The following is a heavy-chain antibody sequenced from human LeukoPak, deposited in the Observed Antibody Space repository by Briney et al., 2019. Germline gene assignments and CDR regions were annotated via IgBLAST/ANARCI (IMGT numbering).Heavy chain of an antibody. D-gene: IGHD3-16*02. CDR1: GFTFSDYY. Sequence: PGGSLRLSCAASGFTFSDYYMSWIRQAPGKGLEWVSYISSSGSTIYYADSVKGRFTISRDNAKNSLYLQMNSLRAEDTAVYYCATDHYDYVWGSYRRMGYFDYWGQGTLVTVSS. J-gene: IGHJ4*02. V-gene: IGHV3-11*01. CDR2: ISSSGSTI. CDR3: ATDHYDYVWGSYRRMGYFDY.